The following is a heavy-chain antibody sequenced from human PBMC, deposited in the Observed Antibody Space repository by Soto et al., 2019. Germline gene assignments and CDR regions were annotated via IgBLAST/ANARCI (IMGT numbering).Heavy chain of an antibody. CDR1: GFTFSSYW. Sequence: PGGSLRLSCAASGFTFSSYWMSWVRQAPGKGLEWVANIKPDGSEKWYVDSVKGRFTISRDNAKNSLYLQMNSLRAEDTAVYYCAKEGLAGYPPFYYYYGMDVWGQGTTVTVSS. J-gene: IGHJ6*02. V-gene: IGHV3-7*05. CDR2: IKPDGSEK. CDR3: AKEGLAGYPPFYYYYGMDV. D-gene: IGHD3-9*01.